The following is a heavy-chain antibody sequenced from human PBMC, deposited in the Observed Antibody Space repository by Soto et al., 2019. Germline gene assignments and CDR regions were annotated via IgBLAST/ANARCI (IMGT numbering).Heavy chain of an antibody. J-gene: IGHJ6*02. CDR1: GYTFTSYG. V-gene: IGHV1-18*04. CDR3: AREVGNYDFWSGYYNPHYYYGMDV. D-gene: IGHD3-3*01. Sequence: ASVKVSFKASGYTFTSYGISWVRQAPGQGLEWMGWISAYNGNTNYAQKLQGRVTMTTDTSTSTAYMELRSLRSDDTAVYYCAREVGNYDFWSGYYNPHYYYGMDVWGQGTTVTVSS. CDR2: ISAYNGNT.